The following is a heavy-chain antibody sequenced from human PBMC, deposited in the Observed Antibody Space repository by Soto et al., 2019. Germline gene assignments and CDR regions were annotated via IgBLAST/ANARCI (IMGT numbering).Heavy chain of an antibody. CDR1: GGSIANNNYF. Sequence: KASETLSLTCTVSGGSIANNNYFWGWVRQPPGKGLEWIGSAAYSGGTYRNPSLKSRVTVSVDTSKNQFSLKLTSVTAADTAVYYCAEVVVGATSHSDFDSWGQGTLVTVSS. V-gene: IGHV4-39*01. CDR2: AAYSGGT. J-gene: IGHJ4*02. D-gene: IGHD2-15*01. CDR3: AEVVVGATSHSDFDS.